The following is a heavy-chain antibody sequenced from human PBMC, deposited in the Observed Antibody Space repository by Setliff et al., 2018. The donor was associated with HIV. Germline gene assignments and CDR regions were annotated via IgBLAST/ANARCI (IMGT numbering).Heavy chain of an antibody. CDR1: GLTLSTYS. D-gene: IGHD2-8*02. Sequence: GGSLRLSCAASGLTLSTYSMSWVRQAPGKGPEWVANIKNDGSEKYLLDSVKGRFTVSRDNAKNSLYLQMDSLRAEDTAVYYCTRGTYWFFYWGQGTLVTVSS. CDR2: IKNDGSEK. CDR3: TRGTYWFFY. J-gene: IGHJ4*02. V-gene: IGHV3-7*03.